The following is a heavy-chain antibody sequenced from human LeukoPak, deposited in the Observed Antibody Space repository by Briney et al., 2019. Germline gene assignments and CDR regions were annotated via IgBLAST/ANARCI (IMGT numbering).Heavy chain of an antibody. CDR2: IIPILGIA. D-gene: IGHD3-3*01. V-gene: IGHV1-69*04. CDR1: GGTFSSYA. Sequence: SVKVSCKASGGTFSSYAISWVRQAPGQGLEWMGRIIPILGIANYAQKFQGGVTITADKSTSTAYMELSSLRSEGTAVYYCATRDPFGVVRTHYYYYGMDVWGQGTTVTVSS. J-gene: IGHJ6*02. CDR3: ATRDPFGVVRTHYYYYGMDV.